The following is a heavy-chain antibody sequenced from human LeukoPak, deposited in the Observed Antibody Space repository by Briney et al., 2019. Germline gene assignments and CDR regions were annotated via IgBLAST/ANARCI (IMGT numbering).Heavy chain of an antibody. CDR2: IYYSGST. CDR3: AREANYYDHIEAAFDY. V-gene: IGHV4-39*07. D-gene: IGHD3-22*01. Sequence: SETLSLTCTVSGGSISSSSYYWGWIRQPPGKGLEWIGSIYYSGSTYYNPSLKSRVTISVDTSKNQFSLRLSSVTAADTAVYYCAREANYYDHIEAAFDYWGQGTLVTVSS. CDR1: GGSISSSSYY. J-gene: IGHJ4*02.